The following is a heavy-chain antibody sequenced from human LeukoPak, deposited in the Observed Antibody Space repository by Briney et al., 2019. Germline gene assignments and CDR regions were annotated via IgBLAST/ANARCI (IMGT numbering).Heavy chain of an antibody. D-gene: IGHD3-3*01. V-gene: IGHV5-51*01. CDR3: ARRPAYCDFWSGYNDAFDI. CDR2: IYPGDSDT. J-gene: IGHJ3*02. Sequence: GESLKISCKGSGYSFTSYWIGWVRQMPGKGLEWMGIIYPGDSDTRYSPSFQGQVTISADKSISTAYLQWSSLKASDAAMYYCARRPAYCDFWSGYNDAFDIWGQGTMVTVSS. CDR1: GYSFTSYW.